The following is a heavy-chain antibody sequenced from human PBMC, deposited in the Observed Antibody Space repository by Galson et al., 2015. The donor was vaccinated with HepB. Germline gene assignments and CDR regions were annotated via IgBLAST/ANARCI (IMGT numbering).Heavy chain of an antibody. V-gene: IGHV1-18*01. CDR2: ISAYNGNT. D-gene: IGHD3-9*01. CDR1: GGTFSSCA. Sequence: SVKVSCKASGGTFSSCAISWVRQAPGQGLEWMGWISAYNGNTNYAQKLQGRVTMTTDTSTSTAYMELRSLRSDDTAVYYCARAPPQSWFRYFDWLGQDAFDIWGQGTMVTVSS. CDR3: ARAPPQSWFRYFDWLGQDAFDI. J-gene: IGHJ3*02.